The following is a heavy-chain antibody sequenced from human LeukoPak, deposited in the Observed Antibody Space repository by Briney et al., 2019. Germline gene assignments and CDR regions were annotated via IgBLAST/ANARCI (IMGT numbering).Heavy chain of an antibody. D-gene: IGHD1-26*01. CDR3: ARGGSYYSFEAFDI. V-gene: IGHV3-30-3*01. J-gene: IGHJ3*02. CDR2: ISYDGSNK. CDR1: GFTFSSYA. Sequence: GGSLRLSCAASGFTFSSYAMHWVRQAPGKGLEWVAAISYDGSNKYYADSVKGRFTISRDNSKNTLYLQMNSLRAEDTAVYYCARGGSYYSFEAFDIWGQGTMVTVSS.